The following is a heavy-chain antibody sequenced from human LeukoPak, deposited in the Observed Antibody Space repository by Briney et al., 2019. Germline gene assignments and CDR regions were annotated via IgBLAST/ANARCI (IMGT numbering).Heavy chain of an antibody. CDR1: GYSFTTYW. CDR3: ARRQGCSSTSCPPDS. CDR2: IYPGDSDT. J-gene: IGHJ4*02. Sequence: GESLKISCRGSGYSFTTYWIGWVRQMPGKGLEWMGIIYPGDSDTRYSPSFQGQVTMSADKSINTAYLQWSSLKASDTAMYYCARRQGCSSTSCPPDSWGQGALVTVSS. V-gene: IGHV5-51*01. D-gene: IGHD2-2*01.